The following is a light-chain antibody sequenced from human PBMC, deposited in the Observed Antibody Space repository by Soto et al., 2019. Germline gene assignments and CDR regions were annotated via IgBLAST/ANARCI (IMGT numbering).Light chain of an antibody. J-gene: IGKJ4*01. CDR3: QQYNNWPPLT. CDR1: QSVSSN. Sequence: EIVMTQSPATLSVSPGERATLSCRASQSVSSNLAWYQQKPGQASRLLIYGASTRATGIPARFSGSGSDTEFTLTISSLQSEDVAVYYCQQYNNWPPLTFGGGTKVEIK. CDR2: GAS. V-gene: IGKV3-15*01.